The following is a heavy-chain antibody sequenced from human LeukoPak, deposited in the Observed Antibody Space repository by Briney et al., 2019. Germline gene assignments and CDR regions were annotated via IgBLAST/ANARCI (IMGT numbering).Heavy chain of an antibody. J-gene: IGHJ4*02. V-gene: IGHV4-4*02. CDR2: IYHSGST. Sequence: SGTLSLTCAVSGGSISSSNWWSWVRQPPGKGLEWIGEIYHSGSTNYNPSLESPVTISVDKSKNQFSLNLSSVTAADTAVYYCARGGGYDSFDYWGQGTLVTVSS. CDR1: GGSISSSNW. D-gene: IGHD5-12*01. CDR3: ARGGGYDSFDY.